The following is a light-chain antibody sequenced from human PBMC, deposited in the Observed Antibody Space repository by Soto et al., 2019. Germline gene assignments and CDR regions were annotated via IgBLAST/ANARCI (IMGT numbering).Light chain of an antibody. V-gene: IGKV1-5*03. CDR3: QHYNNLWT. CDR1: QSISSW. Sequence: DIQMTQSPSTLSASAGDKVTITCRASQSISSWLAWYQQKPGKAPKLLIYKASSLESGVPSRFSGSGSGTEFTLTTSSLHPDDFAAYYCQHYNNLWTFGQGTKVEIK. J-gene: IGKJ1*01. CDR2: KAS.